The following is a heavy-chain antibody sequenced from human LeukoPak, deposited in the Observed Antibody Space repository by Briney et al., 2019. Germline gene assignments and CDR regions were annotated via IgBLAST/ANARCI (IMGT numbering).Heavy chain of an antibody. J-gene: IGHJ6*02. CDR2: INHSGST. Sequence: SETLSLTCAVYGGFFSGYYWSWTRQPPGKGLEWIGEINHSGSTNYNPSLKSRVTISVDTSKNQFSLKLSSVTAADTAVYYCARGALDIGYSSSWTDKTHYYYYGMDVWGQGTTVTVSS. V-gene: IGHV4-34*01. D-gene: IGHD6-13*01. CDR3: ARGALDIGYSSSWTDKTHYYYYGMDV. CDR1: GGFFSGYY.